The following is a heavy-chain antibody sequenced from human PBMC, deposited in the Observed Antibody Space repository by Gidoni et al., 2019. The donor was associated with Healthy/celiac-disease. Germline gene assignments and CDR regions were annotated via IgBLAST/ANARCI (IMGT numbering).Heavy chain of an antibody. CDR3: AKDLRIAALDDAFDI. CDR1: GFTISSYA. Sequence: EVQLLESGGGLVQPGGSLRLSCAATGFTISSYAMSWFRQPPGKGLEWVSAISGSGGSTYYADSVKGRFTISRDNSKNTLYLQMNSLRAEDTAVYYCAKDLRIAALDDAFDIWGQGTMVTVSS. V-gene: IGHV3-23*01. D-gene: IGHD6-6*01. CDR2: ISGSGGST. J-gene: IGHJ3*02.